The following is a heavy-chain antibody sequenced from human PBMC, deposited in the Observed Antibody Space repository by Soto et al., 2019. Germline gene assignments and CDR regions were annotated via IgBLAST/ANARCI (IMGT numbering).Heavy chain of an antibody. V-gene: IGHV5-51*01. Sequence: GESLKISCKGSGYSFTSYWIVWVRQMPGKGLEWMGIIHPGDSETRYSPSFQGQVTISADKSISTAYLQWSSLKASDTAMYYCARHSDGTASDYWGQGTLVTVSS. CDR1: GYSFTSYW. CDR3: ARHSDGTASDY. D-gene: IGHD1-1*01. CDR2: IHPGDSET. J-gene: IGHJ4*02.